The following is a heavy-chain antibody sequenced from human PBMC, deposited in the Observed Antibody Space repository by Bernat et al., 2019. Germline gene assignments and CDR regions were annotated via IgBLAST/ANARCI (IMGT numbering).Heavy chain of an antibody. CDR3: ARYANIVLVRAAKGFDF. D-gene: IGHD2-2*01. Sequence: QLQLQESGPGLAKPSETLSLTCTVSGDHISYSSTYFWGWVRQPPGKGLEWIGSIYYSGNTYYNPSHKSRVTISVDTTKNQFSLQLRSVTAADTAVYYCARYANIVLVRAAKGFDFWGQGTMVTVSS. CDR2: IYYSGNT. V-gene: IGHV4-39*01. CDR1: GDHISYSSTYF. J-gene: IGHJ3*01.